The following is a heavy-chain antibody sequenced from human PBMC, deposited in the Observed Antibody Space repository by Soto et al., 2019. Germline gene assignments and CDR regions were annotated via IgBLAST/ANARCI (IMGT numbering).Heavy chain of an antibody. D-gene: IGHD1-26*01. CDR2: ISAYNGNT. CDR1: GYTFTSYG. CDR3: ARDALRLSPVGRPGDY. V-gene: IGHV1-18*04. J-gene: IGHJ4*02. Sequence: QVQLVQSGAEVKKHGASVKVSCKASGYTFTSYGISWVRQAPGQGLEWMGWISAYNGNTNYAQKLQGRVTMTTDTSTSTAYMELRSLRSDDTAVYYCARDALRLSPVGRPGDYWGQGTLVTVSS.